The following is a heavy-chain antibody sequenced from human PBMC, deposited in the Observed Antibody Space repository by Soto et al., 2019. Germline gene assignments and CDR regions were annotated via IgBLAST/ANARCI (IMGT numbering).Heavy chain of an antibody. J-gene: IGHJ5*02. Sequence: SETLSLTCAISCAPITWGDYSWNWIRQPPGKGLEWIGYIFHGGSTYYNPSLRSRVTISVDRSRTQFSLKMSSVTAADTAVYYCARGRVVVPAAVMFNCLDPWGQGALVTVSS. CDR3: ARGRVVVPAAVMFNCLDP. CDR2: IFHGGST. CDR1: CAPITWGDYS. V-gene: IGHV4-30-2*01. D-gene: IGHD2-2*01.